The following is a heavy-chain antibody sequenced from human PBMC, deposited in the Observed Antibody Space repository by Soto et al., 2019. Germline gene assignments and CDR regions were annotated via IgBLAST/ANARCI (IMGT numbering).Heavy chain of an antibody. CDR2: IYYSGST. CDR3: ARTPATVTTREPYGMDV. V-gene: IGHV4-59*01. Sequence: SETLSLTCTVSGGSISSYYWSWIRQPPGKGLEWIGYIYYSGSTNYNPSLKSRVTISVDTSKNQFSLKLSSVTAADTAVYYCARTPATVTTREPYGMDVWGQGTTVTVS. CDR1: GGSISSYY. D-gene: IGHD4-17*01. J-gene: IGHJ6*02.